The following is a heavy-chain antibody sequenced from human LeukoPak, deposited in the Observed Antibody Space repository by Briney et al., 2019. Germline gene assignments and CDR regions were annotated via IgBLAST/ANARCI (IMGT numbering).Heavy chain of an antibody. Sequence: PGGSLRLSCAASGFTFDDYAMHWVRQAPGKGLEWVSGISWNSGSIGYVDSVKGRFTISRDNAKNSLYLQMNSLRAEDTALYYCAKDFDSGSYLFNYWGQGTLVTVSS. D-gene: IGHD1-26*01. V-gene: IGHV3-9*01. CDR1: GFTFDDYA. J-gene: IGHJ4*02. CDR2: ISWNSGSI. CDR3: AKDFDSGSYLFNY.